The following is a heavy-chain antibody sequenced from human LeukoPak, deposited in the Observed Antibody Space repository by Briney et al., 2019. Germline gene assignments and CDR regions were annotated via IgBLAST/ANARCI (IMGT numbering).Heavy chain of an antibody. D-gene: IGHD6-13*01. CDR2: IKQDGSEK. CDR1: GFTFSSYW. Sequence: GGSLRLSCAASGFTFSSYWMSWVRQAPGKGLEWVANIKQDGSEKYYVDSVKGRFTISRDNAKNSLYLQMNSLRAEDTAVYYCASSRTAAGIWFDPWGQGTLVTVSS. J-gene: IGHJ5*02. V-gene: IGHV3-7*01. CDR3: ASSRTAAGIWFDP.